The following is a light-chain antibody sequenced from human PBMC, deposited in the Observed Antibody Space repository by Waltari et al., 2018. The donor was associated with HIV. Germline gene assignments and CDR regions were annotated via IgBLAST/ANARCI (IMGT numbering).Light chain of an antibody. Sequence: QSMLTQPPSVSGAPGQRVTISCTGSSSTIGADYDVHWYQQIPGTAPKLLISGNKNRPSGVPDRFSASKSGTSASLTISGLQAEDEADDVCQSYDISLSASGVFGGGTRLTVL. CDR1: SSTIGADYD. CDR3: QSYDISLSASGV. J-gene: IGLJ3*02. CDR2: GNK. V-gene: IGLV1-40*01.